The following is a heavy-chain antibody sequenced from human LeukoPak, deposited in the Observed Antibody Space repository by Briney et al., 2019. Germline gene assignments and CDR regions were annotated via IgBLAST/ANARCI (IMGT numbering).Heavy chain of an antibody. J-gene: IGHJ4*02. CDR1: GFTFSSYA. V-gene: IGHV3-23*01. Sequence: GGSLRLSCAASGFTFSSYAMSWVRQAPGKGQEWVSAISGSGGGTYYADSVKGRFTISRDNSKNTLYLQMNSLRAEDTAVYYCAKDLYNWNPTGDWGQGTLVTVSS. CDR3: AKDLYNWNPTGD. D-gene: IGHD1-20*01. CDR2: ISGSGGGT.